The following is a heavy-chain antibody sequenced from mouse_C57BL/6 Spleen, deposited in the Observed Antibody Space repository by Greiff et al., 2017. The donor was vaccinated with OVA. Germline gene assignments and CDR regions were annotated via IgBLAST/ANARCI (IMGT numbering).Heavy chain of an antibody. Sequence: EVQLQESGPELVKPGASVKIPCKASGYTFTDYNMDWVKQSHGKSLEWIGDINPNNGGTIYNQKFKGKATLTVDKSSSTAYMELRSLTSEDTAVYYCATQLRLRFAYWGQGTLVTVSA. V-gene: IGHV1-18*01. D-gene: IGHD3-2*02. CDR3: ATQLRLRFAY. CDR2: INPNNGGT. CDR1: GYTFTDYN. J-gene: IGHJ3*01.